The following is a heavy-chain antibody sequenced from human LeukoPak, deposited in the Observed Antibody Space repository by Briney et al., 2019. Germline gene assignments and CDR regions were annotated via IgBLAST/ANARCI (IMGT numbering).Heavy chain of an antibody. CDR3: AKESDYDFWSGYVRLDDY. J-gene: IGHJ4*02. CDR1: GFTFSSYA. V-gene: IGHV3-23*01. CDR2: ISGRGGST. D-gene: IGHD3-3*01. Sequence: GGSLRLSCAASGFTFSSYAMSWVRQAPGKGLEWVSAISGRGGSTYYADSVKGRFTISRDNSKNTLYLQMNSLRAEDTAVYYCAKESDYDFWSGYVRLDDYWGQGTLVTVSS.